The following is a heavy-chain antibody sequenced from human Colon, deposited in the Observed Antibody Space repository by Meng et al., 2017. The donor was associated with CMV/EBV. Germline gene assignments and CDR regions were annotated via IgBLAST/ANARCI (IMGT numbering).Heavy chain of an antibody. CDR3: ARYLPVVRYFDWAWLGSTYYYGMDV. D-gene: IGHD3-9*01. CDR1: GFTFSSYW. Sequence: GESLKISCAASGFTFSSYWMSWVRQAPGKGLEWVANIKQDGSEKYYVDSVKGRFTISRDNAKNSLYLQMNSLRAEDTAVYYCARYLPVVRYFDWAWLGSTYYYGMDVWGQGTTVTVSS. V-gene: IGHV3-7*01. CDR2: IKQDGSEK. J-gene: IGHJ6*02.